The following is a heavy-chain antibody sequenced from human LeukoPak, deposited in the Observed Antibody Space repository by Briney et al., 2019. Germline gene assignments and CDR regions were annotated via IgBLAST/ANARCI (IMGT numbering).Heavy chain of an antibody. D-gene: IGHD3-22*01. CDR3: AREVYYYDSSGYRDY. Sequence: ASVKVSCKASGGTFSSYAISWVRQAPGQGLEWMGRIIPIFGTANYAQKFQGRVTITTDESTSTAYMELSSLRSEDTAVYYCAREVYYYDSSGYRDYWGQATLVTVSS. J-gene: IGHJ4*02. CDR2: IIPIFGTA. CDR1: GGTFSSYA. V-gene: IGHV1-69*05.